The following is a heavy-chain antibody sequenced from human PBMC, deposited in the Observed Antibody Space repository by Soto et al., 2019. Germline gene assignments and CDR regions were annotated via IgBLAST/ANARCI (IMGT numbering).Heavy chain of an antibody. CDR1: GFTFNNYW. CDR3: ARDRIAGSGSCDN. V-gene: IGHV3-74*01. D-gene: IGHD3-10*01. J-gene: IGHJ4*02. CDR2: IKTDGSSP. Sequence: GGSLRLSCVASGFTFNNYWMHWVRQVPGKGLVWVSRIKTDGSSPNYADSVEGRFTISSDNAKNTLYLQMNSLRAEDAAVYYCARDRIAGSGSCDNWGQGTLVTVSS.